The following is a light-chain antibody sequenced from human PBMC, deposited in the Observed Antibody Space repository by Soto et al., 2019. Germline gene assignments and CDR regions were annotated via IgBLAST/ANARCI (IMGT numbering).Light chain of an antibody. J-gene: IGKJ1*01. Sequence: IVMTQSPATLSLSPGERATLSCRASENVRTFVDWYQQKPGQAPRLLIYGASNRATGIPARFSGSGSGTDFTLTISDLEPEDFAVYYCQQHSHWPPWTFGQGTKVDI. CDR2: GAS. CDR3: QQHSHWPPWT. CDR1: ENVRTF. V-gene: IGKV3-11*01.